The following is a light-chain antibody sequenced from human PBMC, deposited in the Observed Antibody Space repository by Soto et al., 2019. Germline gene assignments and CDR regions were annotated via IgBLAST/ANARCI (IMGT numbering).Light chain of an antibody. CDR3: HQYDSLPPT. CDR1: QSISNH. V-gene: IGKV1-33*01. CDR2: DAT. Sequence: DIQMTQSPSSLSAPLEDRVIITCLASQSISNHLNWYQQKPGKAPKLLIFDATNLETGVPSRFSGSGSRTHYSLTISSLQPEDFATYYCHQYDSLPPTFGQGTRLEIK. J-gene: IGKJ5*01.